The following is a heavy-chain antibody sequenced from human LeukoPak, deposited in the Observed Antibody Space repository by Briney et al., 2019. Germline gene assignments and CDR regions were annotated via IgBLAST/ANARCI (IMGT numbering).Heavy chain of an antibody. Sequence: KSSETLSLTCTVSGGSISSYYWSWIRQPPGKGLEWIGYIYYSGSTNYNPSLKSRVTISVDTSKNQFSLKLSSVTAADTAVYYCARAYPSRELERRSYYYGMDVWGQGTTVTVSS. V-gene: IGHV4-59*08. CDR1: GGSISSYY. J-gene: IGHJ6*02. D-gene: IGHD1-1*01. CDR3: ARAYPSRELERRSYYYGMDV. CDR2: IYYSGST.